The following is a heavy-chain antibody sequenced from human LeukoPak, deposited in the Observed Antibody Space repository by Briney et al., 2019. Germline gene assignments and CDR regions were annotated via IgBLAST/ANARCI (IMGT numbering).Heavy chain of an antibody. Sequence: ASVKVSCKASGYTFTSYDINWVRPATGQGLDWMGWMNPNSGNTGYAQKFQGRVTMTRNTSISTAYMELSSLRSEDTAVYYCARGRRRGSSPSYYYYMDVWGKGTTVTVS. CDR1: GYTFTSYD. CDR3: ARGRRRGSSPSYYYYMDV. D-gene: IGHD3-10*01. V-gene: IGHV1-8*01. CDR2: MNPNSGNT. J-gene: IGHJ6*03.